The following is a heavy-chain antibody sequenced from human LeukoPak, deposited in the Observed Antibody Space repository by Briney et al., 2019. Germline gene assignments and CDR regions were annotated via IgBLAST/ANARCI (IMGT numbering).Heavy chain of an antibody. CDR1: GGSISSYY. D-gene: IGHD1-7*01. CDR2: IYYSGST. J-gene: IGHJ6*02. V-gene: IGHV4-59*01. Sequence: SETLSLTCTVSGGSISSYYWSWIRQPPGKGLEWIGYIYYSGSTNYNPSLKSRVTISVDTSKNQFSLKLSSVTAADTAVYYCARDGWNYFTNYYYYGMDVWGQGTTVTVSS. CDR3: ARDGWNYFTNYYYYGMDV.